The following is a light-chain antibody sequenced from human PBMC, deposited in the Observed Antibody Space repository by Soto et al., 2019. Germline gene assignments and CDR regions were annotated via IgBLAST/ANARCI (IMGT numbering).Light chain of an antibody. CDR2: AAS. V-gene: IGKV1-39*01. Sequence: DIQMTQSPSSPSASVGDRVTITCRASQGISTYLNWYQQKPGKAPKLLIYAASSLQSGVPSRFSGSGSETEFTLTISSLQPEDFATYSCQQSYSTTWTFGQGTKVDIK. J-gene: IGKJ1*01. CDR3: QQSYSTTWT. CDR1: QGISTY.